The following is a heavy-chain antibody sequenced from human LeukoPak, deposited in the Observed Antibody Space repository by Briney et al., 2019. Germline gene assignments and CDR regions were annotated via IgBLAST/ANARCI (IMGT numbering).Heavy chain of an antibody. Sequence: GASVKVSCKASGYTFTSYGISWVRQAPGQGLEWMGWITAYNDNTNYAQKLQGRVTMTTDTSTSTAYMELRSLRSDDTAVYYCARWSDLTSHPFDPWGQGTLVTVSS. CDR2: ITAYNDNT. CDR1: GYTFTSYG. V-gene: IGHV1-18*01. D-gene: IGHD3-3*01. CDR3: ARWSDLTSHPFDP. J-gene: IGHJ5*02.